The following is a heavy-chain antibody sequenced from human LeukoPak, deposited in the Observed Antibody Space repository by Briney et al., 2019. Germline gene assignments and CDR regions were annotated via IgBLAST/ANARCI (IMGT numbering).Heavy chain of an antibody. Sequence: KPSETLSLTCAVYGGSFSGYYWSWIRQPPGKGLEWIGEINHSGSTNYNPSLKSRVTISVDTSKNQFSLKLSSVTAADTAVYYCATSGYYDSSGPGFDYWGQGTLVTVSS. CDR1: GGSFSGYY. J-gene: IGHJ4*02. CDR3: ATSGYYDSSGPGFDY. D-gene: IGHD3-22*01. V-gene: IGHV4-34*01. CDR2: INHSGST.